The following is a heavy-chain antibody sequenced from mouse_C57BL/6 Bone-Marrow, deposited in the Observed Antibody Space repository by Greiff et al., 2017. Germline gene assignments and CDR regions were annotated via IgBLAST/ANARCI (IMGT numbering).Heavy chain of an antibody. CDR2: ISDGGSYT. D-gene: IGHD2-1*01. CDR3: ARDLFYYGFAY. CDR1: GFTFSSYA. V-gene: IGHV5-4*01. J-gene: IGHJ3*01. Sequence: EVQLVESGGGLVKPGGSLKLSCAASGFTFSSYAMSWVRQTPEKRLEWVATISDGGSYTYYPDNVKGRFTISRDNAKNNRYLQMSHLKSEDTAMYYCARDLFYYGFAYWGQGTLVTVSA.